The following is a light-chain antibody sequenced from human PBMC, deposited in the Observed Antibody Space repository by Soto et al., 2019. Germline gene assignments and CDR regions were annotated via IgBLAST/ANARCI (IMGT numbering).Light chain of an antibody. Sequence: AIRMTQSPSSFSASTGDRVTITCRARQGISSYLAWYQQKPGKAPKLLIYAASTLQSGVPSRFSGSGSGTDFTLTISCLQSEDFATYYCQQYYSYPETFGPGTKVDIK. CDR3: QQYYSYPET. V-gene: IGKV1-8*01. J-gene: IGKJ3*01. CDR1: QGISSY. CDR2: AAS.